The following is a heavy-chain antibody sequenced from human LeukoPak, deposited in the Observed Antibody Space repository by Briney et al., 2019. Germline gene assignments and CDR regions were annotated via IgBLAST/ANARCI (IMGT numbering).Heavy chain of an antibody. D-gene: IGHD3-3*01. CDR3: AKEAVRPDYDFLSGYHPLEWFDP. J-gene: IGHJ5*02. CDR1: GFTFSSYA. V-gene: IGHV3-23*01. CDR2: ISGSGGST. Sequence: GGSLRLSCAASGFTFSSYAMSWVRQAPGKGLEWVSAISGSGGSTYYADSVKGRFPISRDNSKNPLYLQMNSLRAEDTAVYYRAKEAVRPDYDFLSGYHPLEWFDPWGQGTLVTVSS.